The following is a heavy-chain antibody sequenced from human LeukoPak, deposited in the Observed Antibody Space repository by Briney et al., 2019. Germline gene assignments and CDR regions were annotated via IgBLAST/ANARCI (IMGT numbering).Heavy chain of an antibody. CDR1: GFTFSSYS. J-gene: IGHJ4*02. Sequence: PGGSLRLSCAASGFTFSSYSMNWVRQAPGKGLEWVSSISSSSSYIYYADSVKGRFTISRDNAKNSLYLQMNSLRAEDTAVYYCAREPGIAAAGTDPGYWGQGTLVTVSS. V-gene: IGHV3-21*01. CDR3: AREPGIAAAGTDPGY. D-gene: IGHD6-13*01. CDR2: ISSSSSYI.